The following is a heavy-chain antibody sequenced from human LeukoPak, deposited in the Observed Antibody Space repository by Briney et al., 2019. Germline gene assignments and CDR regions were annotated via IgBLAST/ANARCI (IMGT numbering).Heavy chain of an antibody. CDR2: MSSSSTDI. V-gene: IGHV3-21*01. CDR1: GFSFSDYG. J-gene: IGHJ4*02. CDR3: ARDNGYNSYLHYFDY. Sequence: GGSLRLSCAASGFSFSDYGINWVRQAPGRGLEWVSFMSSSSTDIHYADSVKGRFTISRDNAKNSLYLQMNSLRAEDTAVYYCARDNGYNSYLHYFDYWGQGTLVTVSS. D-gene: IGHD5-12*01.